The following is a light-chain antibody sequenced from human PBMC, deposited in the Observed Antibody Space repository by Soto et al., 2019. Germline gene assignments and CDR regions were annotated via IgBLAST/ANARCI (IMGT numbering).Light chain of an antibody. CDR2: DVS. V-gene: IGLV2-14*01. CDR3: SSYTSSTSVI. CDR1: SSDVGGYNY. Sequence: QSALTQPASVSGSPGQSITISCTGTSSDVGGYNYVSWYQQHPGKAPKLMIYDVSNRPSGVSNRFSGSTSGNTASLTISGLKAEDEADYYCSSYTSSTSVIFGGGTKLTVL. J-gene: IGLJ2*01.